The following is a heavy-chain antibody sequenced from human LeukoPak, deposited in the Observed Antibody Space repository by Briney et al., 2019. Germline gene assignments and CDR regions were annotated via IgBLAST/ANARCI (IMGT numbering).Heavy chain of an antibody. Sequence: SETLSLTCTVSGGSITGSGFFWGWIRQPPGKGLEWIGSISYSGSRFSSPSFKSRVTLSADTSSNQFSLRLSSVTAADTAVYFCARHAYSHDILYYFDIWGQGTLATVSS. V-gene: IGHV4-39*07. D-gene: IGHD3-22*01. J-gene: IGHJ4*02. CDR3: ARHAYSHDILYYFDI. CDR1: GGSITGSGFF. CDR2: ISYSGSR.